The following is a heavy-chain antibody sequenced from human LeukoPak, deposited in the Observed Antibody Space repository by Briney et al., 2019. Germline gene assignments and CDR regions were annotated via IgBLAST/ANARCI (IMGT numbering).Heavy chain of an antibody. D-gene: IGHD6-19*01. CDR3: AKSMTLQWRGFFDL. V-gene: IGHV3-23*01. Sequence: GGSLRLSCAASGFTFSTYAMSWVRQAPGKGLEWVSTISDSGANTYYADPVRGRFTISRDNSKNTLYLQKNSLRADDTDIYYCAKSMTLQWRGFFDLWGRGTHVTVSS. CDR2: ISDSGANT. J-gene: IGHJ2*01. CDR1: GFTFSTYA.